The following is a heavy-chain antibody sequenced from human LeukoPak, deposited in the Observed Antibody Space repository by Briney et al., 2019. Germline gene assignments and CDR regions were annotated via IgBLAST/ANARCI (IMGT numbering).Heavy chain of an antibody. V-gene: IGHV1-2*02. CDR1: GYTFTGYY. D-gene: IGHD2-2*01. Sequence: ASVKVSCKASGYTFTGYYMHWVRQAPGQGLEWMGWINPNSGGTNYAQKFQSRVTMTRDTSISTAYMELSRLRSDDTAVYYCIRGVVVPAATLGYWGQGALVTVSS. CDR3: IRGVVVPAATLGY. CDR2: INPNSGGT. J-gene: IGHJ4*02.